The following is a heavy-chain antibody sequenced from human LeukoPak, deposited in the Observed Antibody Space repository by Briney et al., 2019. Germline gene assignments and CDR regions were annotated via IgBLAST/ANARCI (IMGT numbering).Heavy chain of an antibody. CDR2: INTANGDT. V-gene: IGHV1-3*04. D-gene: IGHD3-16*01. CDR1: GYTFTTHA. CDR3: ASKPRGESRPFDY. J-gene: IGHJ4*02. Sequence: ASVTVSCTTSGYTFTTHAVHWVRQAPGQSLEWMGWINTANGDTGYSQKFQGRVTITSDTSASTGYMEMSSLRSEDTAVYYCASKPRGESRPFDYWGQGTLVTVSS.